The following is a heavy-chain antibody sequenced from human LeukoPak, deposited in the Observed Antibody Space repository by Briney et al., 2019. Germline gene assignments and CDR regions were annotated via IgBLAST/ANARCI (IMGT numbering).Heavy chain of an antibody. Sequence: PSETLSLTCTVSGGSISSYYWSWIRQPPGKGLEWIGYIYYSESTNYNPSLKSRVTISVDTSKNQFSLKLSSVTAADTAVYYCARVLVNWGAFDIWGQGTMVTVSS. CDR1: GGSISSYY. J-gene: IGHJ3*02. V-gene: IGHV4-59*12. CDR3: ARVLVNWGAFDI. D-gene: IGHD7-27*01. CDR2: IYYSEST.